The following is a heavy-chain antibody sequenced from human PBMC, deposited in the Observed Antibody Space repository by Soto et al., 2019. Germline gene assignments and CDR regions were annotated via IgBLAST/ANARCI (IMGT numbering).Heavy chain of an antibody. V-gene: IGHV4-59*01. CDR3: ARSGPPYGMDV. CDR2: IYYSGST. J-gene: IGHJ6*02. CDR1: GGSISSYY. Sequence: SETLSLTCTVSGGSISSYYWSWIRQPPGKGLEWIGYIYYSGSTNYNPSFKSRVTISVDTSKNQFSLKLSSVTAADTAVYYCARSGPPYGMDVWGQGTTVTVS.